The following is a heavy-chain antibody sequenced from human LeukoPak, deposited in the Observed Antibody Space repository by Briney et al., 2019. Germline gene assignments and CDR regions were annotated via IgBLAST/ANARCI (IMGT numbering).Heavy chain of an antibody. CDR2: IRSTSNTI. D-gene: IGHD1-26*01. V-gene: IGHV3-48*03. Sequence: PGGSLRLSCAASGFAFSSYEMNWVRQAPGKGLEWVSYIRSTSNTIYYADSVKGRFTISRDNAKNTLFLQMNSLRAEDTAVYYCARDRYYSVDYWGQGTLVTVSS. J-gene: IGHJ4*02. CDR1: GFAFSSYE. CDR3: ARDRYYSVDY.